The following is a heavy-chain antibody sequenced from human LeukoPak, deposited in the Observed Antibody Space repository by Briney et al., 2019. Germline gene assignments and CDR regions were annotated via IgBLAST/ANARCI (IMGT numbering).Heavy chain of an antibody. CDR2: ISSSGSTI. CDR1: GFTFSDYY. J-gene: IGHJ4*02. Sequence: PGGSLRLSCAASGFTFSDYYMSWIRQAPGKGLEWVSYISSSGSTIYYADSVKGRFTISTDNAKNSLYLQMNSLRAEDTAVYYCAREVPPSNYDFWSGLRGDYFDYWGQGTLVTVSS. V-gene: IGHV3-11*01. D-gene: IGHD3-3*01. CDR3: AREVPPSNYDFWSGLRGDYFDY.